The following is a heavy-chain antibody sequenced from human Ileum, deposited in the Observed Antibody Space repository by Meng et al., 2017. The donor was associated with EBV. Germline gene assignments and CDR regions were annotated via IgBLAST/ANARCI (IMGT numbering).Heavy chain of an antibody. CDR2: IFYSGNT. V-gene: IGHV4-39*01. CDR3: LRLREGTMAGS. Sequence: QLQLQASGPGLVKSSATLSLTCTVSDGSINSRGYYWGWIRQHPGKGLEWIGSIFYSGNTYYNPSLESRVTISVDTSKNQFFLKVTSVTAADTAVYYCLRLREGTMAGSWGQGILVTVSS. D-gene: IGHD3-3*01. CDR1: DGSINSRGYY. J-gene: IGHJ5*02.